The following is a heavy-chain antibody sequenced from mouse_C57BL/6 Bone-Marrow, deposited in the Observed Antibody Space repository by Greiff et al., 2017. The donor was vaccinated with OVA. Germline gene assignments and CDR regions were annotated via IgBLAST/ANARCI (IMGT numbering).Heavy chain of an antibody. Sequence: QVQLQQPGAELVMPGASVKLSCKASGYTFTSYWMHWVKQRPGQGLEWIGEIDPSDSYTNYNQKFKGKSPLTVDKSSSTAYMQLSSLTSEDSAVYYCARSAYWGQGTLVTVSA. CDR1: GYTFTSYW. V-gene: IGHV1-69*01. CDR3: ARSAY. CDR2: IDPSDSYT. J-gene: IGHJ3*01.